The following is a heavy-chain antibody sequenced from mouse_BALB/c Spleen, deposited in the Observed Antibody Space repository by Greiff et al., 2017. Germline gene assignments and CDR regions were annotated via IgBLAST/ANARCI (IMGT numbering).Heavy chain of an antibody. D-gene: IGHD2-13*01. CDR2: ISYSGST. Sequence: EVKLMESGPGLVKPSQSLSLTCTVTGYSITSDYAWNWIRQFPGNKLEWMGYISYSGSTSYNPSLKSRISITRDTSKNQFFLQLNSVTTEDTATYYCARGGLLGFDYWGQGTTLTVSS. CDR3: ARGGLLGFDY. V-gene: IGHV3-2*02. CDR1: GYSITSDYA. J-gene: IGHJ2*01.